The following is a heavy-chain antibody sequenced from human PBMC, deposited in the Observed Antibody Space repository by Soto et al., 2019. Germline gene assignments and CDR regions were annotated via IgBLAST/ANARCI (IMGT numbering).Heavy chain of an antibody. CDR3: ATCSSEYYYYGMDV. CDR2: INPNSGGT. Sequence: ASVKVSCKASGYTFTGYYMHWVRQAPGQGPEWMGWINPNSGGTNYAQKFQGWVTMTRDTSISTAYMELSRLRSDDTAVYYCATCSSEYYYYGMDVWGQGTTVTVSS. D-gene: IGHD6-6*01. CDR1: GYTFTGYY. J-gene: IGHJ6*02. V-gene: IGHV1-2*04.